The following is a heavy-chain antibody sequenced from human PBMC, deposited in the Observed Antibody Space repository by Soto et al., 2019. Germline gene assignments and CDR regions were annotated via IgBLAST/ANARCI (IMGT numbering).Heavy chain of an antibody. J-gene: IGHJ6*02. CDR2: IIPIFGTA. Sequence: QVQLVQSGAEVKKPGSSVKVSCTASGGTFSSYAISWVRQAPGQGLEWMGGIIPIFGTANYAQKFQGRVTITAEEATSTAYMELRSLRSEDTAVYYCARSGVVGATYYYYYSMDVWGQGTTVTVS. CDR1: GGTFSSYA. CDR3: ARSGVVGATYYYYYSMDV. D-gene: IGHD1-26*01. V-gene: IGHV1-69*01.